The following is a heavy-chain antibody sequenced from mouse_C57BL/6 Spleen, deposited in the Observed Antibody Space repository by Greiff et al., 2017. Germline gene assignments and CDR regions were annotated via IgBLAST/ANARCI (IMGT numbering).Heavy chain of an antibody. Sequence: QVQLQQAGAELVMPGASVKLSCKASGYTFTSYWMPWVKQRPGQGLEWIGEIDPSDSYTNYNQKFKGKSTLTVDKSSSTAYMQLSRLTSEDSAVYYCAYYGNYAFDYWGQGTTLTVSS. D-gene: IGHD2-1*01. J-gene: IGHJ2*01. CDR2: IDPSDSYT. CDR1: GYTFTSYW. V-gene: IGHV1-69*01. CDR3: AYYGNYAFDY.